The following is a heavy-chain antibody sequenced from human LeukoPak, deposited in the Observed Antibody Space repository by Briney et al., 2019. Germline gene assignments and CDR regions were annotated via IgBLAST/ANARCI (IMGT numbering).Heavy chain of an antibody. J-gene: IGHJ5*02. Sequence: PGGSLRLSCAASGFTFSSHAMSWVRQAPGKRLEWVSAISSTGGNTYYADSVKGRFTISRDNSKNTLYLQMNSLRADDTAVYYCAKDFSLGSHNWFDPWGQGTLVTVSS. V-gene: IGHV3-23*01. D-gene: IGHD3-10*01. CDR2: ISSTGGNT. CDR1: GFTFSSHA. CDR3: AKDFSLGSHNWFDP.